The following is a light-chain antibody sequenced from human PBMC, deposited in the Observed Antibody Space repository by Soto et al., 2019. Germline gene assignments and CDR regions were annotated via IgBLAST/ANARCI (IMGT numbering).Light chain of an antibody. CDR3: AAWDDSLNGPFYV. CDR1: SSNIGGNT. J-gene: IGLJ1*01. V-gene: IGLV1-44*01. Sequence: QSVLTQPPSASGTPGQRVTISCSGSSSNIGGNTVNWYQQLPGTAPKLLIYSNNQRPSGVPDRFSGSKSGTSASLAISGLQSEDEADYYCAAWDDSLNGPFYVFGTGTKLTVL. CDR2: SNN.